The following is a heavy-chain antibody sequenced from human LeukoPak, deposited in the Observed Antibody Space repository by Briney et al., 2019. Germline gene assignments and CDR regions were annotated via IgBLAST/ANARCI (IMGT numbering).Heavy chain of an antibody. CDR1: GGTFSSYA. V-gene: IGHV1-69*13. Sequence: ASVKVSCKASGGTFSSYAISWVRQAPGQGLEWMGGIIPIFGTANYAQKFQGRVTITADESTSTAYMELSSLRSDDTAVYYCAREGLGVLSYWGQGTLVTVSS. CDR3: AREGLGVLSY. J-gene: IGHJ4*02. CDR2: IIPIFGTA. D-gene: IGHD3-10*01.